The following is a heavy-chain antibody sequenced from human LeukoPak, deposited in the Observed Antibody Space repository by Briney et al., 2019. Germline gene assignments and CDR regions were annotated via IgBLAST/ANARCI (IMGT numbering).Heavy chain of an antibody. D-gene: IGHD2-2*01. J-gene: IGHJ6*02. CDR1: GGTFSSYA. Sequence: SVKVSCKASGGTFSSYAISWVRQAPGQGLEWMGGIIPIFGTANYAQKFQGRVTITADESTSTAYMELSSLRSEDTAVYYCARQDIVVVPAAGDYYYYGMDVWGQGTLVTVSS. CDR2: IIPIFGTA. CDR3: ARQDIVVVPAAGDYYYYGMDV. V-gene: IGHV1-69*01.